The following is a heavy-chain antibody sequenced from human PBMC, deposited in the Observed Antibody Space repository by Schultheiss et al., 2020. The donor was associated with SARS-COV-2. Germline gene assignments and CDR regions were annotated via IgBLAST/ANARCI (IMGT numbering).Heavy chain of an antibody. CDR1: GFTFSSYA. Sequence: GGSLRLSCAASGFTFSSYAMHWVRQAPGKGLEWVAVISYDGSNKYYADSVKGRFTISRDNSKNTLYLQMNSLRAEDTAVYYCARVPTGHYYDCSGPLGYWGQGTLVTVSS. D-gene: IGHD3-22*01. CDR2: ISYDGSNK. V-gene: IGHV3-30*04. CDR3: ARVPTGHYYDCSGPLGY. J-gene: IGHJ4*02.